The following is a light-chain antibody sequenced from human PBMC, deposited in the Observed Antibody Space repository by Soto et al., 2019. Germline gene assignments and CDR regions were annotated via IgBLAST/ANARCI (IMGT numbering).Light chain of an antibody. Sequence: EIVLTQSPGPLSLSPGERATLSCRASQSVGTNYLAWYQQKPCQAPRLVIHGASSRATGIPDRFSGSGSGTDFTLTISRLEPEDFAVYYCQQYFSSPLTFGGGTRVEIK. CDR1: QSVGTNY. CDR2: GAS. CDR3: QQYFSSPLT. V-gene: IGKV3-20*01. J-gene: IGKJ4*01.